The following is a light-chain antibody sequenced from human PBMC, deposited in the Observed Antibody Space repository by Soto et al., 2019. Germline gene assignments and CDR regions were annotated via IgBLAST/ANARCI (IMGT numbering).Light chain of an antibody. Sequence: EIVMTQSPATLSVSPGEGATLSCRASQSVSNKLAWYQHKPGQAPRLLISGASTRATGIPARFSGSGSGTEFTLTISSLQSEDFATYYCQQTTTFPLTFGGGTKVEIK. CDR3: QQTTTFPLT. J-gene: IGKJ4*01. CDR2: GAS. V-gene: IGKV3-15*01. CDR1: QSVSNK.